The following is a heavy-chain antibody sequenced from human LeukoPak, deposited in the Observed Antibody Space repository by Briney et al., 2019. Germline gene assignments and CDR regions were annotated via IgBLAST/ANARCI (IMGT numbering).Heavy chain of an antibody. V-gene: IGHV3-66*04. D-gene: IGHD3-10*01. CDR1: GFTVSSNY. J-gene: IGHJ4*02. Sequence: GGSLRLSCAASGFTVSSNYMNWVRQAPGKGLEWVSMIYSNGNTFYTDSVKGRFTISRDNSKNTLDLQMSSLRAEDTAVYYCARREHGYGSPFDYWGQGTLVTVSS. CDR3: ARREHGYGSPFDY. CDR2: IYSNGNT.